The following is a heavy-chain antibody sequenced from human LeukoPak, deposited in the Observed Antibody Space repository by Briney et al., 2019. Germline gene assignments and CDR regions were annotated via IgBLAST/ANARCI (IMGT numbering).Heavy chain of an antibody. V-gene: IGHV4-61*02. CDR2: IYASGTT. CDR3: ARGLGTTNFDY. D-gene: IGHD4-11*01. J-gene: IGHJ4*02. CDR1: GGSISGGNYY. Sequence: PSETLSLTCTVSGGSISGGNYYWSWIRQPAGKGLEWIGRIYPSGTPLGRIYASGTTHYNPSLKSRVTISLDTSKNQFSLRLSFVTAADTALYFCARGLGTTNFDYWGQGTLVTVSS.